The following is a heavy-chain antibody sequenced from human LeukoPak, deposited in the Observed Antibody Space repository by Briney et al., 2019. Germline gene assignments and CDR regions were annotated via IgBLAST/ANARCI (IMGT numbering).Heavy chain of an antibody. Sequence: HGESLKISCKGSGYSFTNYWIAWVRQMPGKGLEWMGIIYPGDSDTRYSPSFQGQVTISADKSISTAYVQWNSLKASDTAMYYCASTQDIAVAVGAFDIWGQGTMVTVSS. CDR3: ASTQDIAVAVGAFDI. D-gene: IGHD6-19*01. CDR1: GYSFTNYW. CDR2: IYPGDSDT. J-gene: IGHJ3*02. V-gene: IGHV5-51*01.